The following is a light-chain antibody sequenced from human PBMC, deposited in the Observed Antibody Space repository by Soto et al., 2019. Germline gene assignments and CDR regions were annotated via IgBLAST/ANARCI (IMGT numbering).Light chain of an antibody. Sequence: EIVMTQSPATLSVSPGERATLSCRASQSVSSNLAWYQQKPGQAPRLLIYDASHRAAGIPARFSGSGFGTDFTLTISSLEPEDAAVYYCQQRSNWPPITFGQGTLLEIK. CDR2: DAS. CDR3: QQRSNWPPIT. CDR1: QSVSSN. V-gene: IGKV3-11*01. J-gene: IGKJ5*01.